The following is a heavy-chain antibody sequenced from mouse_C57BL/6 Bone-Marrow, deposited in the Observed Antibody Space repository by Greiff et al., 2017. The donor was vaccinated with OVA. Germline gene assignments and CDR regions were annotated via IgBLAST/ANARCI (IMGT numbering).Heavy chain of an antibody. V-gene: IGHV1-75*01. Sequence: QVHVKQSGPELVKPGASVKISCKASGYTFTDYYINWVKQRPGQGLEWIGWIFPGSGSTYYNEKFKGKATLTVDKSSSTAYMLLSSLTSEDSAVYFCARWGRYYYGFDYWGQGTTLTVSS. CDR3: ARWGRYYYGFDY. D-gene: IGHD1-1*01. J-gene: IGHJ2*01. CDR1: GYTFTDYY. CDR2: IFPGSGST.